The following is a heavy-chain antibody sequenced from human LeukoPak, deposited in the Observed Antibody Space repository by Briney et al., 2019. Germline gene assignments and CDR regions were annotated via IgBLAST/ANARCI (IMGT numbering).Heavy chain of an antibody. V-gene: IGHV3-21*01. CDR3: ARDLGNSGLREDY. D-gene: IGHD4-23*01. CDR1: GFTFSSYS. J-gene: IGHJ4*02. CDR2: ISSSSSYI. Sequence: GGSLRLSCAASGFTFSSYSMNWVRQAPGKGLEWVSSISSSSSYIYYADSVKGRFTISRDNAKNSLYLQMNSLRAEDTAVYYCARDLGNSGLREDYWGQGTLVTVSS.